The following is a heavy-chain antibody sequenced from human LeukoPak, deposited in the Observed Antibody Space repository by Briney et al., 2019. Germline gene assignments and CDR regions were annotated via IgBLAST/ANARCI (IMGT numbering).Heavy chain of an antibody. V-gene: IGHV4-30-2*01. Sequence: SETLSLTCTVSGGSISSGSYYWSWIRQPPGKGLEWIGYIYHSGSTYYNPSLKSRVTISVDRSKNQFSLKLSSVTAADTAVYYCARDPAGGSAFDIWGQGTMVTVSS. J-gene: IGHJ3*02. CDR1: GGSISSGSYY. CDR3: ARDPAGGSAFDI. D-gene: IGHD2-15*01. CDR2: IYHSGST.